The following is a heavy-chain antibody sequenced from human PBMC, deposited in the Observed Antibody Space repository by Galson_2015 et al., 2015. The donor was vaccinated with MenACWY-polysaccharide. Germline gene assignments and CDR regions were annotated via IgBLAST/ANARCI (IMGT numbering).Heavy chain of an antibody. Sequence: SPRLSCAASGFSFSSYTLNWVRQAPGKGLEWVSSISYSSNSIYYADSVKGRFTISRDNAGNSLYLLMNNLRAEDTAVYYCGRVSGHFYYYDSGDLKQGPSDMWGRGTMVTVSS. V-gene: IGHV3-21*01. D-gene: IGHD3-16*01. CDR1: GFSFSSYT. J-gene: IGHJ3*02. CDR2: ISYSSNSI. CDR3: GRVSGHFYYYDSGDLKQGPSDM.